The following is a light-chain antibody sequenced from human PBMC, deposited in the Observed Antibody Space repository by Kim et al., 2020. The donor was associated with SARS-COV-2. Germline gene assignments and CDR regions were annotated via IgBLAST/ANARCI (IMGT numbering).Light chain of an antibody. CDR1: NDNVGRQG. Sequence: QTATLTCTGNNDNVGRQGAAWLQQRQGHPPKVLSDRNNNRRSGISERFSASRSGNTASLIITGLQSEDEADYYCSAWDISLNAVVFGGGTQLTVL. CDR3: SAWDISLNAVV. J-gene: IGLJ3*02. CDR2: RNN. V-gene: IGLV10-54*01.